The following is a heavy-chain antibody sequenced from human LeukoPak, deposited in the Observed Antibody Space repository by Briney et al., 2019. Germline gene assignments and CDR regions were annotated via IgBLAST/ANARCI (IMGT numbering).Heavy chain of an antibody. CDR1: GFTFDDYA. Sequence: GGSLRLSCAASGFTFDDYAMHWVRQAPGKGLEWVSGISWNSGSIGYADSVKGRFTISRDNARNSLYLQMNSLRAEDTALYYCAKEDYGGNSGGLDYWGQGTLVTVSS. CDR3: AKEDYGGNSGGLDY. J-gene: IGHJ4*02. CDR2: ISWNSGSI. D-gene: IGHD4-23*01. V-gene: IGHV3-9*01.